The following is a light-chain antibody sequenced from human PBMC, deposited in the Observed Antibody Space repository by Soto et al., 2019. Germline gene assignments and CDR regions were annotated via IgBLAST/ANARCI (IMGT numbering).Light chain of an antibody. J-gene: IGLJ2*01. CDR3: SSYSVSNTLL. CDR1: SSDVGGYNY. V-gene: IGLV2-8*01. CDR2: EVN. Sequence: QSVLTQPPSASGSPGQSVTISCTGASSDVGGYNYVSWYQQHPGKAPKLMIYEVNKRPSGVPDRFSGSKSGNTASLTVSGLQAEDEGDYYCSSYSVSNTLLFGGGTKLTVL.